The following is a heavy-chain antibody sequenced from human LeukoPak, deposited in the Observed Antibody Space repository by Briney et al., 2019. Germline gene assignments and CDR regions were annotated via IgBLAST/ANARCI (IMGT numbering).Heavy chain of an antibody. V-gene: IGHV3-48*03. Sequence: GGSLRLSCAASGFTFSSYGMNWVRQAPGKGPEWISYISRSGSTIYYADSVKGRFTISRDNAKNSLYLQMSSLGAEDTAIYYCSRDRGGGDIYFDYWGQGALVTVSS. CDR1: GFTFSSYG. CDR2: ISRSGSTI. D-gene: IGHD2-21*02. J-gene: IGHJ4*02. CDR3: SRDRGGGDIYFDY.